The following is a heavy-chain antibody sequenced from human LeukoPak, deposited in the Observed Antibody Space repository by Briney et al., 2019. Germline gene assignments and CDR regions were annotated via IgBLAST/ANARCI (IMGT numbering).Heavy chain of an antibody. V-gene: IGHV3-23*01. CDR1: GFIFSSSG. CDR3: AKGAYYDL. D-gene: IGHD3-22*01. J-gene: IGHJ4*02. Sequence: GASLRLSCAASGFIFSSSGMSWVRQAPGKGLEWVSTISDNGGSTYYPDSVKGRFTISRDNSKNTLYLQMNSLRAEDTAVYYCAKGAYYDLWGQGTLVTVSS. CDR2: ISDNGGST.